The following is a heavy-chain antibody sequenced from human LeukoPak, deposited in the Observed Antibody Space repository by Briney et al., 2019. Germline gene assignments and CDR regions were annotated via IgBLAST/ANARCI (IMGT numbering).Heavy chain of an antibody. Sequence: GESLKISCKGSGYSFTSYWIGWVRQMPGKGLEWMGIIYPGDSDTRYSPSFQGQVTISADKSISTAYLQWSSLKASDTAMYYCARLGGIVVVPAAIGFDPWGQGTLVTVSS. CDR1: GYSFTSYW. CDR3: ARLGGIVVVPAAIGFDP. D-gene: IGHD2-2*01. J-gene: IGHJ5*02. CDR2: IYPGDSDT. V-gene: IGHV5-51*01.